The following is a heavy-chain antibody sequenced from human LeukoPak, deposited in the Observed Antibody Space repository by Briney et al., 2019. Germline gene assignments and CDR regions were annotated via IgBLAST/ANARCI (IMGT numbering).Heavy chain of an antibody. V-gene: IGHV3-30*18. Sequence: GGSLRLSCAASGFTFRSHGMHWVRQAPGKGLEGVAVISYDGSDKYYADSVKGRFTISRDNSKNTLYLQMNSLRAEDTAVYYCAKDRSRENYYGSGSSPPDYWGQGTLVTASS. CDR1: GFTFRSHG. CDR3: AKDRSRENYYGSGSSPPDY. J-gene: IGHJ4*02. D-gene: IGHD3-10*01. CDR2: ISYDGSDK.